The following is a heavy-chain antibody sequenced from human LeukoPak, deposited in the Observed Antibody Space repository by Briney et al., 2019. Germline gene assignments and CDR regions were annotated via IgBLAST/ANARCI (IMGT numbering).Heavy chain of an antibody. CDR3: ARASSWESPINWFAP. D-gene: IGHD1-26*01. V-gene: IGHV1-2*02. CDR2: INPKNGGS. J-gene: IGHJ5*02. CDR1: GYTFTGHY. Sequence: ASVKVSCKASGYTFTGHYIHWVRQAPGQGLEWVGWINPKNGGSNYAQKFQGRVTMTRDRSISTAYMELNRLTSDDTAVYYCARASSWESPINWFAPWGQGTLVTVSS.